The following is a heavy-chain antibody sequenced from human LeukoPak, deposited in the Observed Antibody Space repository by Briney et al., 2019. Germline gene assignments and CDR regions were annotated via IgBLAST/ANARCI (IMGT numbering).Heavy chain of an antibody. J-gene: IGHJ4*02. CDR3: ARDGG. V-gene: IGHV3-30*02. Sequence: GGSLRLSCASTGCTYSNYGKHALRQAPGKGLEWVAFIRYDGSNKYYTDSVKGRFTISRKNSKNTLYLQMNSQRAEDTAVYYCARDGGWGQGTLVTVSS. CDR2: IRYDGSNK. D-gene: IGHD3-16*01. CDR1: GCTYSNYG.